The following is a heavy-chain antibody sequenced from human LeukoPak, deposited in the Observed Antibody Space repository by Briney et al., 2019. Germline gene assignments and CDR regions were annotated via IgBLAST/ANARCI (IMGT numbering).Heavy chain of an antibody. J-gene: IGHJ6*02. CDR1: GGTFSSYA. Sequence: ASVKVSCKASGGTFSSYAISWVRQAPGQGLEWMGRIIPILGIANYAQKFQGRVTITADKSTSTAYMELSSLRSEDTAVYYCARAYGGHYYYYGMDVWGQGTTVTVSS. CDR3: ARAYGGHYYYYGMDV. D-gene: IGHD4-23*01. V-gene: IGHV1-69*04. CDR2: IIPILGIA.